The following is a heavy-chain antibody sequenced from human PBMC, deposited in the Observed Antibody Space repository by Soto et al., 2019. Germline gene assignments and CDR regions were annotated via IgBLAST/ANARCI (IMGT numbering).Heavy chain of an antibody. CDR3: AKENAVYDFWSGYSTQTSYNWFDP. D-gene: IGHD3-3*01. CDR1: GFTFSSYA. Sequence: PGGSLRLSCAASGFTFSSYAMSWVRQAPGKGLEWVSAISGSGGSTYYADSVKGRFTISRDNSKNTLYLQMNSLRAEDTAVYYCAKENAVYDFWSGYSTQTSYNWFDPWGQGTLVTVSS. J-gene: IGHJ5*02. V-gene: IGHV3-23*01. CDR2: ISGSGGST.